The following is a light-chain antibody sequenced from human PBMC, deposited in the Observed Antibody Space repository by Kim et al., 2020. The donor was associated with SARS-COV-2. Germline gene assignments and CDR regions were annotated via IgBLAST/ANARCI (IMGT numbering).Light chain of an antibody. CDR3: HVWDGTSGQWV. CDR1: NIESKA. Sequence: APGRKARISCEGHNIESKAVNWRQQKPGQAPVLVISYDRERPSGIPARYSGSNSGNTATLTISRVEAGDEADYYCHVWDGTSGQWVFGGGTQLTVL. J-gene: IGLJ3*02. V-gene: IGLV3-21*04. CDR2: YDR.